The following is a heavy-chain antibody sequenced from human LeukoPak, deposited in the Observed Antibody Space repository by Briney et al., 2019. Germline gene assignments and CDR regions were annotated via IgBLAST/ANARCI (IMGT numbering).Heavy chain of an antibody. CDR2: ISSSSSYI. Sequence: GGSLSLSFAASGFTFSSYSMNWVRQAPGKGLEWVSSISSSSSYIYYADSVKGRFTISRDNAKNSLYLQMNSLRAEDTAVYYCARDVGAARSLDYWGQGTLVTVSS. J-gene: IGHJ4*02. V-gene: IGHV3-21*01. CDR1: GFTFSSYS. CDR3: ARDVGAARSLDY. D-gene: IGHD6-6*01.